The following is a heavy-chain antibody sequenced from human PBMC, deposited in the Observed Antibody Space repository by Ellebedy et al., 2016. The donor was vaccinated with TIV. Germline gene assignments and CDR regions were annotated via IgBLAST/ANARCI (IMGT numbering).Heavy chain of an antibody. CDR1: GGTFSSYA. CDR2: IIPIFGTA. V-gene: IGHV1-69*13. J-gene: IGHJ5*02. D-gene: IGHD2-21*02. Sequence: AASVKVSCKASGGTFSSYAISWVRQAPGQGLEWMGGIIPIFGTANYAQKFQGRVTITADESTSTAYMELSSLRSEDTAVYYCARSVYCGGDCYSRWFDPWGQGTLVTVSS. CDR3: ARSVYCGGDCYSRWFDP.